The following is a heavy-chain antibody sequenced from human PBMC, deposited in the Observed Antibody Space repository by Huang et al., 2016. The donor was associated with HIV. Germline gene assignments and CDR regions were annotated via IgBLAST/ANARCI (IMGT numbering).Heavy chain of an antibody. J-gene: IGHJ4*02. Sequence: EVQLVESGGGLVQPGGSLRLSCAASGFTFSSYWMHWVRQFPGKGLVWVSQIKSDGSSTSYADAVKGRFTISRDNAKNTLYLQMNSLRAEDTAVYYCARGSRQGKYYYGSGTAYWGQGTLVTVSS. CDR1: GFTFSSYW. CDR2: IKSDGSST. V-gene: IGHV3-74*01. CDR3: ARGSRQGKYYYGSGTAY. D-gene: IGHD3-10*01.